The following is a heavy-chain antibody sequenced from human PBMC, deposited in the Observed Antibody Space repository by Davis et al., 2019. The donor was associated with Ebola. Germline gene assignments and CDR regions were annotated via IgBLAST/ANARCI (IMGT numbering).Heavy chain of an antibody. CDR1: GFTFSSYA. D-gene: IGHD3-3*01. J-gene: IGHJ6*04. CDR2: ISGSGGTT. V-gene: IGHV3-23*01. Sequence: GESLKISCAASGFTFSSYAMSWVRQAPGKGLEWGSAISGSGGTTYYAGSVKGRFTVSRDNSKKTMYMQMNSLRAEDTAVYYCARSGLSFGVVKYHYGMDVWGKGTTVTVSS. CDR3: ARSGLSFGVVKYHYGMDV.